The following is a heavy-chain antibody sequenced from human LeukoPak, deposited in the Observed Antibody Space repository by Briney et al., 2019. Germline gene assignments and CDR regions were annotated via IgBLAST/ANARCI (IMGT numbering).Heavy chain of an antibody. D-gene: IGHD5-18*01. J-gene: IGHJ5*02. CDR2: INHSGST. CDR1: GGSFSGYY. CDR3: ARGQGEGTAMVSNSVHVWFDP. V-gene: IGHV4-34*01. Sequence: PSETLSLTCAVYGGSFSGYYWSWIRQPPGKGLEWIGEINHSGSTNYNPSLKSRVTISVDTSKNQFSLKLSSVTAADTAVYYCARGQGEGTAMVSNSVHVWFDPWGQGTLVTVSS.